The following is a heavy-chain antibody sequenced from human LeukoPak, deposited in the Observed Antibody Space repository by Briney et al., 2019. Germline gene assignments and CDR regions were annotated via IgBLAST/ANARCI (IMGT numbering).Heavy chain of an antibody. CDR1: GFTFSSYG. D-gene: IGHD6-6*01. CDR3: ARISSLYYSSSLTWYFDY. V-gene: IGHV3-30*02. J-gene: IGHJ4*02. CDR2: IRYDGSNK. Sequence: TGGSLRLSCAASGFTFSSYGMHWVRQAPGKGLEWVAFIRYDGSNKYYADSVKGRFTISRDNAKNSLYLQMNSLRAEDTAVYCCARISSLYYSSSLTWYFDYWGQGTLVTVSS.